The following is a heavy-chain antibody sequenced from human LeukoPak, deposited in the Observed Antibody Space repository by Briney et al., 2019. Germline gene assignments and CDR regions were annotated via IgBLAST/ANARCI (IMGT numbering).Heavy chain of an antibody. CDR3: ARDHNYAFDN. CDR1: GFPFIEYS. CDR2: IGIDSGNT. D-gene: IGHD1-1*01. J-gene: IGHJ4*02. Sequence: GSLRLSCTASGFPFIEYSMNWVRQVPGKGLEWIAYIGIDSGNTKYADSVRGRFTISADKTKNSLYLQMNSLRVDDTVVYYCARDHNYAFDNWGQGTLVSVAS. V-gene: IGHV3-48*01.